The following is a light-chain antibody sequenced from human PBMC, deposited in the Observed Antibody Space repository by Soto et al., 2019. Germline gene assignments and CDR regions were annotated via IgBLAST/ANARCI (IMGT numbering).Light chain of an antibody. CDR3: QSHDSSLSAYVV. CDR1: SSNIGAGYD. V-gene: IGLV1-40*01. CDR2: GNS. Sequence: QSVLTQPPSVSGAPGQRVTISCTGSSSNIGAGYDVHWYQQLPGTAPKLLIYGNSNRPSGVPDRFSGSKSGTSASLAITGLQAEDEADYYCQSHDSSLSAYVVFGGGTKVTVL. J-gene: IGLJ2*01.